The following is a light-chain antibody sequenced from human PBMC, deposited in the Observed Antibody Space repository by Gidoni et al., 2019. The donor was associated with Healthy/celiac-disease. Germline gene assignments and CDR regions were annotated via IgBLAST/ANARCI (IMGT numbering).Light chain of an antibody. CDR2: GAS. V-gene: IGKV3-15*01. CDR1: QSVSSN. CDR3: QQYNKWRGT. Sequence: EIVMTQSPATLSVSPGERATLSCRASQSVSSNLAWYQQKPGQAPRLLIYGASTRATGIPARFSGSGYGTEFTLTISRLQSEDFAVYYCQQYNKWRGTFXXXTKVEIK. J-gene: IGKJ1*01.